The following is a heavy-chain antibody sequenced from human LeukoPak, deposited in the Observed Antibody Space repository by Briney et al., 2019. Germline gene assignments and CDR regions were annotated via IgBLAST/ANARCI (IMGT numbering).Heavy chain of an antibody. Sequence: SETLSLTCAVSGGSISSGGYSWSWIRQPPGKGLEWIGYIYHSGSTNYNPSLKSRVTISVDTSKNQFSPKLSSVTAADTAVYYCARQVQDYGGNHEAPWGQGTLVTVSS. V-gene: IGHV4-30-2*02. J-gene: IGHJ5*02. CDR1: GGSISSGGYS. D-gene: IGHD4-23*01. CDR3: ARQVQDYGGNHEAP. CDR2: IYHSGST.